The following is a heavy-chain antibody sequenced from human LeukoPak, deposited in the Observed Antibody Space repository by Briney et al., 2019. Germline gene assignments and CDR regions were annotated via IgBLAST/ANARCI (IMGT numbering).Heavy chain of an antibody. J-gene: IGHJ4*02. CDR2: ITGSGDGT. CDR3: VKGFVHPTYYFDY. Sequence: GGSPRLSCAASGFTFSSYAMMWVRQAPGKRLEWISSITGSGDGTYYADSVRGRFTISRDNSDNTLYLQVNSLRAEDTAVYFCVKGFVHPTYYFDYWGQGTLVTVSS. CDR1: GFTFSSYA. V-gene: IGHV3-23*01. D-gene: IGHD3-10*01.